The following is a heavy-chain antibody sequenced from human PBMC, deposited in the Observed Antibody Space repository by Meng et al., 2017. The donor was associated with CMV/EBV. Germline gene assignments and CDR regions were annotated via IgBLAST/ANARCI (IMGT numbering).Heavy chain of an antibody. V-gene: IGHV3-73*01. CDR1: GFPYRCSA. CDR3: TRPQVAGSLDY. J-gene: IGHJ4*02. CDR2: IKNKANSYAT. D-gene: IGHD6-19*01. Sequence: ASGFPYRCSAISWPPQASGTGLECVGRIKNKANSYATASAASVKGSSTISRDDSKNTAYLQMNSLKTEDTAVYYCTRPQVAGSLDYWGQGTLVTVSS.